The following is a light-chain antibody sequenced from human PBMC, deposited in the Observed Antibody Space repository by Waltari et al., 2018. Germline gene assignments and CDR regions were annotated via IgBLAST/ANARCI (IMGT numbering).Light chain of an antibody. CDR3: YSYAGLSTVV. CDR2: EVN. J-gene: IGLJ3*02. CDR1: SSDVGGSNL. Sequence: QSALTQPASVSGSPGQSITISCTGTSSDVGGSNLVSWYQQHPSKAPKLMIYEVNKRPLGVLNRFSGAKSGKSASLAISGLQAEDEADYYCYSYAGLSTVVFGGGTKLTVL. V-gene: IGLV2-23*02.